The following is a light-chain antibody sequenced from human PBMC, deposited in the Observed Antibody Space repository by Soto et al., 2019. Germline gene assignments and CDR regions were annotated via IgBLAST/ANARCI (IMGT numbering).Light chain of an antibody. CDR1: QGIPNI. J-gene: IGKJ5*01. V-gene: IGKV1-17*03. Sequence: DIQMTQSPSAMSASVGEEAPIICGAGQGIPNILPWFQQKPGKVPKHRIYGAPSLQSGVPPRFSGSGSGTEFTLTISSLQPEDFATYYCLQHNFYPPTFGQGTRLE. CDR3: LQHNFYPPT. CDR2: GAP.